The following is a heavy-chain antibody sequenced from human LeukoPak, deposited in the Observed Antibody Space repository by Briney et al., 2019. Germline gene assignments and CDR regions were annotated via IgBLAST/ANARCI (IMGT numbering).Heavy chain of an antibody. D-gene: IGHD1-14*01. CDR2: IYTSGTT. CDR1: GGSISNYY. V-gene: IGHV4-4*07. J-gene: IGHJ4*02. CDR3: ARGTASSQLLTGDYFDY. Sequence: PSETLSLTCTVSGGSISNYYWSWIRQPAGKGLEWIGRIYTSGTTHYNPSLKSRVTISVDTSKNQFSLKLSSVTAADTAVYYCARGTASSQLLTGDYFDYWGQGTLVTVSS.